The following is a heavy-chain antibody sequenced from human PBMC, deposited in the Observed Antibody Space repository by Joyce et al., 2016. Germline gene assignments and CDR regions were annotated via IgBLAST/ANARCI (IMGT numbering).Heavy chain of an antibody. V-gene: IGHV4-39*07. D-gene: IGHD3-3*01. CDR1: GGPISSSSYY. CDR3: AGDGFLEWLADDY. J-gene: IGHJ4*02. Sequence: QLQLQESGPGLVKPSETLSLTCTVPGGPISSSSYYWGWFRQPPGKGLEWIGSIYYSGSTYYNPALKSRVTISGEASKNQFSLKLSSVTAADTAVYYCAGDGFLEWLADDYWGQGTLVTVSS. CDR2: IYYSGST.